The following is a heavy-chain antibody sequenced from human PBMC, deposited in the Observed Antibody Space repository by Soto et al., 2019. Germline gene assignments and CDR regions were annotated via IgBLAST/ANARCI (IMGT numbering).Heavy chain of an antibody. Sequence: GGSLRLSCAASGFTFNIYGMHWVRQAPDKGLEWVALISYDGSNQYYADSVKCRFTISRDNSKNTLFLQMNSLRADDTAVYYCAKDQASGQGSFDSWGQGTLVTVSS. CDR1: GFTFNIYG. J-gene: IGHJ4*02. CDR3: AKDQASGQGSFDS. CDR2: ISYDGSNQ. V-gene: IGHV3-30*18.